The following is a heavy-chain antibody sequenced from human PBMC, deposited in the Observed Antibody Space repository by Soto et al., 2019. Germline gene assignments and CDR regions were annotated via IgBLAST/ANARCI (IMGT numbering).Heavy chain of an antibody. CDR1: GGTFSDSV. V-gene: IGHV1-69*13. D-gene: IGHD3-10*01. CDR2: IVPIFGKA. J-gene: IGHJ4*02. CDR3: ARGRDGSNYYFDY. Sequence: ASVKVSCKASGGTFSDSVTSWVRQAPGQGLEWMGGIVPIFGKANLAEKFQDRVTITADESTSTAYMELSSLRSEDSAVYYCARGRDGSNYYFDYWGQGTLVTVSS.